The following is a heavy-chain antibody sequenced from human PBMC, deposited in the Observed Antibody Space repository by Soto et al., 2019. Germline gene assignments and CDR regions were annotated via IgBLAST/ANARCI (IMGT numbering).Heavy chain of an antibody. CDR3: ARRGLQGYYCYMDV. D-gene: IGHD4-4*01. J-gene: IGHJ6*03. CDR1: GGSISSYY. CDR2: IYYSGST. Sequence: SETLSLTCTVSGGSISSYYWSWIRQPPGKGQEWIGYIYYSGSTNYNPPLKCRVTISVHTSKNQFSLKLSSVTVAVTAVYFCARRGLQGYYCYMDVWGKGTTVTAS. V-gene: IGHV4-59*08.